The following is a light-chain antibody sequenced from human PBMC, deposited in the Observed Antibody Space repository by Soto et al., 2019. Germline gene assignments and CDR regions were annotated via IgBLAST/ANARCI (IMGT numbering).Light chain of an antibody. J-gene: IGKJ1*01. V-gene: IGKV1-5*03. CDR2: KAS. CDR1: QSISSR. CDR3: QQYNSYSGT. Sequence: DIQMTQSPSTLSASVGDRVTITCRASQSISSRLAWYQQKPGKAPKLLIYKASSLESGVPSRFSGSGSGTEFTLTISSLQPDDFATYYCQQYNSYSGTFGQGTKVDIK.